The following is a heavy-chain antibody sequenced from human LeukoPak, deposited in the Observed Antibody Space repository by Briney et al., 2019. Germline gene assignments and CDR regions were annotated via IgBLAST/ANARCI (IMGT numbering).Heavy chain of an antibody. Sequence: GGSLRLSCVASGFTVSSNYMSWVRQAPGKGLEWVSVIYSGGSTYYADSVKGRFTISRDNSKNTLYLQMNSLRAEDTAVYYCARVNWVYDSSGYYYFGDAFDIWGQGTMVTVSS. CDR1: GFTVSSNY. D-gene: IGHD3-22*01. V-gene: IGHV3-66*01. CDR3: ARVNWVYDSSGYYYFGDAFDI. J-gene: IGHJ3*02. CDR2: IYSGGST.